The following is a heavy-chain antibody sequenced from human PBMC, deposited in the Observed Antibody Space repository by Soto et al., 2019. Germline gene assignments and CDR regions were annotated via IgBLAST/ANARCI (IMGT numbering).Heavy chain of an antibody. D-gene: IGHD3-3*01. J-gene: IGHJ6*02. V-gene: IGHV5-51*01. Sequence: PGESLKISCKGSGYSFTSYWPARVRQMPGEGLEWMGIIYPGDSDTGYSPSFQGQVTISADKSINSVYLQWSSLKASDTATYYCARLGFNYDFLSGYYNVHHYYGIDVWGQGTTVTVSS. CDR3: ARLGFNYDFLSGYYNVHHYYGIDV. CDR1: GYSFTSYW. CDR2: IYPGDSDT.